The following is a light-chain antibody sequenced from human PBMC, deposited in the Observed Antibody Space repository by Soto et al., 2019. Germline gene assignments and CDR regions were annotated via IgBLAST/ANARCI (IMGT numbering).Light chain of an antibody. CDR1: QSISSW. CDR3: LKDINYPWK. CDR2: GAS. Sequence: DIQMTHSPSTLSASVLYRVTITFRASQSISSWLAWYQQKPGKAPKVLIYGASNLQSGVPPRFSGSGSGTDFTLAISSLQPEDSATYCCLKDINYPWKFGQGTKVDIK. V-gene: IGKV1-5*01. J-gene: IGKJ1*01.